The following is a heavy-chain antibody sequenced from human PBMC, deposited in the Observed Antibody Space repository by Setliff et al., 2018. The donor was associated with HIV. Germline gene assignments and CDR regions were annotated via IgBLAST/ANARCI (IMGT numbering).Heavy chain of an antibody. J-gene: IGHJ4*02. CDR3: ARVYYDILTGYGYFDD. CDR1: GGSINNNQ. D-gene: IGHD3-9*01. Sequence: SETLSLTCTVSGGSINNNQWSWIRQPPGKGLEWIGYIYSSGNTNYNPSLKSRVIISVGTSKNQFSLRLSSVTAADTAVYYCARVYYDILTGYGYFDDWGQGALVTVSS. V-gene: IGHV4-4*09. CDR2: IYSSGNT.